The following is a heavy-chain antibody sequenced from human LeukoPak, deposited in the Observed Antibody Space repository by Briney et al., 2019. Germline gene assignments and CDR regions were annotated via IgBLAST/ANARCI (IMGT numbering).Heavy chain of an antibody. CDR1: GGSISSYY. Sequence: SETLSLTCTVSGGSISSYYWSWIRQPAGKGLEWIGRIYTSGSTNYNPSLKSRVTMSVDTSKNQFSLKLSSVTAADTAVYYCARDGVAAAGPYYYYYMDVWGKGTRVTVSS. CDR3: ARDGVAAAGPYYYYYMDV. J-gene: IGHJ6*03. D-gene: IGHD6-13*01. CDR2: IYTSGST. V-gene: IGHV4-4*07.